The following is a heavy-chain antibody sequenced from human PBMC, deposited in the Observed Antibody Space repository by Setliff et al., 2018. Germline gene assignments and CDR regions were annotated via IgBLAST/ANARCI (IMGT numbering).Heavy chain of an antibody. V-gene: IGHV4-4*07. CDR3: ARGSTGIYDP. J-gene: IGHJ5*02. D-gene: IGHD1-1*01. CDR1: GGIIYDHW. Sequence: PSETLSLTCSVSGGIIYDHWWTWIRQPAGAGLEWIGRIYSDGSADYNPSLRSRVTISVDKSKNQFSLKMTSVTAADTAIYYCARGSTGIYDPWGQGILVTVSS. CDR2: IYSDGSA.